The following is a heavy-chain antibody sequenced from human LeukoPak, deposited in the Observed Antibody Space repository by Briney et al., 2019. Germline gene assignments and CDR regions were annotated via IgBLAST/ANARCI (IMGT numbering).Heavy chain of an antibody. Sequence: SQTLSLTCTVSSGSITSGGYYWNWIRQHPGKGLELIGYIYYSGSTFYNPSLKSRVTMSVDTSKNRFSLKLSSVTAADTAVYYCARAPKGMTTVRYYYYYYMDVWGKGTTVTVSS. V-gene: IGHV4-31*03. D-gene: IGHD4-11*01. J-gene: IGHJ6*03. CDR2: IYYSGST. CDR1: SGSITSGGYY. CDR3: ARAPKGMTTVRYYYYYYMDV.